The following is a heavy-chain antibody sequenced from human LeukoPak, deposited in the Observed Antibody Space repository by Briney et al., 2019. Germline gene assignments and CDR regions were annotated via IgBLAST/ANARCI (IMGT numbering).Heavy chain of an antibody. CDR1: GYTFTYYY. J-gene: IGHJ4*02. D-gene: IGHD3-9*01. CDR3: ARDTEAYYDILTGDYYFDY. V-gene: IGHV1-46*01. CDR2: INPSGGST. Sequence: GASVKVSCKASGYTFTYYYMHWVRQAPGQGLEWMGIINPSGGSTSYAQKFQGRVTMTRDMSTSTVYMELSSLRSEDTAVYYCARDTEAYYDILTGDYYFDYWGQGTLVTVSS.